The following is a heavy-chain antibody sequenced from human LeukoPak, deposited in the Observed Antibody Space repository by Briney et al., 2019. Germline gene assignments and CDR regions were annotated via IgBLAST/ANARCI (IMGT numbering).Heavy chain of an antibody. J-gene: IGHJ4*02. D-gene: IGHD1-26*01. CDR1: GGSISTYY. CDR2: IYYSGNN. Sequence: SETLSLTCTVSGGSISTYYWSWIRQPPGKGLEWIGYIYYSGNNNYNPSLKSRVTISVDTSKNQFSLKLGSVTAADTAVYYCAREVSGASEIDYWGQGTLVTVSS. V-gene: IGHV4-59*01. CDR3: AREVSGASEIDY.